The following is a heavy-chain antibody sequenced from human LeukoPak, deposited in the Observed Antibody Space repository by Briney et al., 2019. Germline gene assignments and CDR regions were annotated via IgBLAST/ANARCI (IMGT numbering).Heavy chain of an antibody. CDR2: IYPGDSDT. J-gene: IGHJ5*02. V-gene: IGHV5-51*01. CDR3: ARLSYYYDSSGYWEGFDP. D-gene: IGHD3-22*01. Sequence: GESLKISCKGSGYSFTSYWIGWVRQMPGKGLEWMGIIYPGDSDTRYSPSSQGQVTISADKSISTAYLQWSSLKASDTAMYYCARLSYYYDSSGYWEGFDPWGQGTLVTVSS. CDR1: GYSFTSYW.